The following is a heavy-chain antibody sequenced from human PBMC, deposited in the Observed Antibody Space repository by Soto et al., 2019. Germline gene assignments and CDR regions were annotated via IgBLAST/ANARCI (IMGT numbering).Heavy chain of an antibody. D-gene: IGHD1-1*01. CDR2: IDNDGSAT. J-gene: IGHJ4*02. CDR3: ARDNWNSY. Sequence: EVQLVESGGGLVQPGGSLRLSCVASGFTFNIYWMHWARKPPGKGLEWVWRIDNDGSATTYADSVKGRFTISRDNAKNTLFLQMNTLRVDDTAVYYCARDNWNSYWGQGTLVTVSS. CDR1: GFTFNIYW. V-gene: IGHV3-74*01.